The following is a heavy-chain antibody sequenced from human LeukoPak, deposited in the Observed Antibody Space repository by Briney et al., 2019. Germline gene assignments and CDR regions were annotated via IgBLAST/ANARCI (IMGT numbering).Heavy chain of an antibody. CDR2: VSTGSNYI. J-gene: IGHJ4*02. Sequence: GGSLRLSCTASGFTFSSYSLNWVRQAPGKGLEWVSSVSTGSNYIYYADSVKGRFTISRDNDKNSLYLQMNSLRVEDTAVYYCARDGKGGSYPKPFDYWGQGTLVTVSS. D-gene: IGHD1-26*01. CDR1: GFTFSSYS. CDR3: ARDGKGGSYPKPFDY. V-gene: IGHV3-21*01.